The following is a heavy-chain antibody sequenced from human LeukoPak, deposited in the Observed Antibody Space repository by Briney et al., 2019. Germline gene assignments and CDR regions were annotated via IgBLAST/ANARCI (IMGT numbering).Heavy chain of an antibody. D-gene: IGHD5-18*01. CDR1: GGSISSSNW. CDR3: ARHRGYSYGYQDY. Sequence: PSGTLSLTCAVSGGSISSSNWWSWVRQPPGKGLEWIGEIYHSGSTNYNPSLKSRVTMSVDTSKNQFSLKLSSVTASDTAVYYCARHRGYSYGYQDYWGQGTLVTVSS. CDR2: IYHSGST. J-gene: IGHJ4*02. V-gene: IGHV4-4*02.